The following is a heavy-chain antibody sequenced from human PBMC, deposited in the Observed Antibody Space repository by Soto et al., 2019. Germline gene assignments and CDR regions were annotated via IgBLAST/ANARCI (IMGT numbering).Heavy chain of an antibody. CDR2: IWYDGSNK. J-gene: IGHJ4*02. CDR1: GFTFSSYG. D-gene: IGHD6-19*01. CDR3: ARQGLGIDY. V-gene: IGHV3-33*01. Sequence: QVQLVESGGGVVQPGRSLRLSCAASGFTFSSYGMHWVRQAPGKGLEWVAVIWYDGSNKYYADSVKGRFTISRDNSKNTLYLQMNSLRAEDTAVYYCARQGLGIDYWGQGTLVTVSS.